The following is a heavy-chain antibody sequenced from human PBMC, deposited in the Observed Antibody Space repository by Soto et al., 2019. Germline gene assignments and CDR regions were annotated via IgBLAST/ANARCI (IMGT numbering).Heavy chain of an antibody. D-gene: IGHD3-10*01. V-gene: IGHV3-23*01. CDR3: VKDYYGSGSYYNPT. CDR1: GFTFSTYA. CDR2: ITGSGGST. J-gene: IGHJ5*02. Sequence: GGSLRLSCAASGFTFSTYAMIWVRQAPGKGLEWVSVITGSGGSTYYADSVKGRFTISRDTSKNTLYLQMSSLRAEDTAVYYCVKDYYGSGSYYNPTWGQGTLVTVSS.